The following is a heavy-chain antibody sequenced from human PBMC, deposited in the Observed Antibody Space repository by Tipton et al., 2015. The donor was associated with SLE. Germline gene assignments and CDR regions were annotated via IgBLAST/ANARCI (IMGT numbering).Heavy chain of an antibody. CDR1: GFTFSSYS. D-gene: IGHD2-15*01. CDR2: ISSSSSTI. V-gene: IGHV3-48*01. Sequence: SLRLSCAASGFTFSSYSMNWVRQAPGKGLEWVSYISSSSSTIYYADSVKGRFTIARDNSKNTLYLQMNSLRAEDTAVYYCARPGVADYWGQGTLVTVSS. J-gene: IGHJ4*02. CDR3: ARPGVADY.